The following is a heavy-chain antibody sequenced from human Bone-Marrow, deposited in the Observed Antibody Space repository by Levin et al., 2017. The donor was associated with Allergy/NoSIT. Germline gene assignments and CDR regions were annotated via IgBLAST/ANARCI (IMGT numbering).Heavy chain of an antibody. CDR3: AREGYSGYDARPLYFDY. CDR1: GFTFSSYW. V-gene: IGHV3-7*01. D-gene: IGHD5-12*01. Sequence: GGSLRLSCAASGFTFSSYWMSWVRQAPGKGLEWVANIKQDGSEKYYVDSVKGRFTISRDNAKNSLYLQMNSLRAEDTAVYYCAREGYSGYDARPLYFDYWGQGTLVTVSS. J-gene: IGHJ4*02. CDR2: IKQDGSEK.